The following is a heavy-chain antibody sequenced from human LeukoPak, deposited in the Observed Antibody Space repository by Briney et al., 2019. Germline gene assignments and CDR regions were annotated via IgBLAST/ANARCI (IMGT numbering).Heavy chain of an antibody. Sequence: ASVKVSCKASGYTFTSYGISWVRQAPGQGLEWMGWISAYNGNTNYAQKLQGRVTMTTDTSTSTAYMELRSLRSDDTAVYYCARHESIAAADHYYGMDVWGQGTTVTVSS. CDR3: ARHESIAAADHYYGMDV. CDR1: GYTFTSYG. J-gene: IGHJ6*02. V-gene: IGHV1-18*01. CDR2: ISAYNGNT. D-gene: IGHD6-13*01.